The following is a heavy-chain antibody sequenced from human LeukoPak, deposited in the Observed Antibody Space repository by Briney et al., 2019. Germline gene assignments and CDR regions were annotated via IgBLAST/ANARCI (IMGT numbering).Heavy chain of an antibody. CDR2: ISSSSGTI. J-gene: IGHJ4*02. CDR3: ARGSGGWNYEDY. Sequence: GGSLRLSCAASGFTFSSYSMNWVRQAPGKGLERVSYISSSSGTIYYADSVKGRFTISRDNAKNSLYLQMNSLRAEDTAVYYCARGSGGWNYEDYWGQGTLVTVSS. D-gene: IGHD1-7*01. V-gene: IGHV3-48*01. CDR1: GFTFSSYS.